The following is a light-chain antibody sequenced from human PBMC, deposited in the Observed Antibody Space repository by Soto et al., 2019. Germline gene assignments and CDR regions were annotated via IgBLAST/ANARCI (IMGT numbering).Light chain of an antibody. CDR3: QQYGSSNIT. CDR1: QSVSSTY. J-gene: IGKJ5*01. Sequence: EIVLTQSPGTLSLSPGERATLSCRASQSVSSTYLASYQQKPGQAPRLLIYGALSRATGIPDRFSGSGSVTDFTLTISRLETEDFAVYYCQQYGSSNITFGQRKRLEIK. CDR2: GAL. V-gene: IGKV3-20*01.